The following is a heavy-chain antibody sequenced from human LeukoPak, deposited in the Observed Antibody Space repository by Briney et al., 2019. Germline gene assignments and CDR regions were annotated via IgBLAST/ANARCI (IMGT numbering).Heavy chain of an antibody. D-gene: IGHD6-13*01. Sequence: SVKVSCKASGYTFSSYYIHWVRQAPGQGLEWMGGIIPIFGTANYAQKFQGRVTITADESTSTAYMELSSLRSEDTAVYYCVIAAAGAFDIWGQGTMVTVSS. CDR2: IIPIFGTA. J-gene: IGHJ3*02. CDR1: GYTFSSYY. V-gene: IGHV1-69*13. CDR3: VIAAAGAFDI.